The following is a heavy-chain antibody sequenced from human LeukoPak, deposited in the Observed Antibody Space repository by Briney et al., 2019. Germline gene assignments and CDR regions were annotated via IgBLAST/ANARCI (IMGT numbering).Heavy chain of an antibody. CDR1: GGSISSGGYY. D-gene: IGHD2-15*01. Sequence: PQTLSLTCTVSGGSISSGGYYWGWIRQHPGKGLEWIGYIYYSGSTYYNPSLKSRVTISVDTSKNQFSLKLSSVTAADTAVYYCARGGGRSSYYYYGMDVWGQGTTVTVSS. CDR2: IYYSGST. V-gene: IGHV4-31*03. J-gene: IGHJ6*02. CDR3: ARGGGRSSYYYYGMDV.